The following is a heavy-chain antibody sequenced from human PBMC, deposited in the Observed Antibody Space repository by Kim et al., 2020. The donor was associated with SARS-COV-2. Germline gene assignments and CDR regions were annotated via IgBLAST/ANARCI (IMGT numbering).Heavy chain of an antibody. CDR1: GFTFSTYH. CDR3: ARDGDYYDSAGYPDYFVS. D-gene: IGHD3-22*01. J-gene: IGHJ4*02. CDR2: ISRGGSSI. Sequence: GGSLRLSCAASGFTFSTYHMTWVRQAPGKGLEWLSSISRGGSSILYADSVKGRFTISRDNAVSSLYLQLDSLRAEDTAVYYCARDGDYYDSAGYPDYFVSWGQGTLVTVSS. V-gene: IGHV3-21*01.